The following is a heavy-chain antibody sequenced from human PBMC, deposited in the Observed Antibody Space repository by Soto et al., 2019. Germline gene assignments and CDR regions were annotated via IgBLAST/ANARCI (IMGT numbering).Heavy chain of an antibody. CDR1: GFSFSYYG. V-gene: IGHV3-48*01. J-gene: IGHJ6*03. CDR2: ISTSSSNI. CDR3: ARETSTGNYYMDV. Sequence: PGGSLSLSCAASGFSFSYYGMNWVRQAPGKGLEWVSYISTSSSNIYYADSVKGRFTISRDNAKNSLSLQMNSLRAADTAVYYCARETSTGNYYMDVWGKGTTVTVSS. D-gene: IGHD2-2*01.